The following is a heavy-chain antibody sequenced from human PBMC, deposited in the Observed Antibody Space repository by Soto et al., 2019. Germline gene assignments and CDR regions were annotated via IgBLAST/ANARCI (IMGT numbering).Heavy chain of an antibody. V-gene: IGHV3-21*01. CDR3: AREGATYYDFWSAYAGYYYYYGMDV. J-gene: IGHJ6*02. D-gene: IGHD3-3*01. Sequence: GSLRLSCAASGFTFSSYSMNWVRQAPGKGLEWVSSISSSSSYIYYADSVKGRFTISRDNAKNSLYLQMNSLRAEDTAVYYCAREGATYYDFWSAYAGYYYYYGMDVWDQGTTVTVSS. CDR2: ISSSSSYI. CDR1: GFTFSSYS.